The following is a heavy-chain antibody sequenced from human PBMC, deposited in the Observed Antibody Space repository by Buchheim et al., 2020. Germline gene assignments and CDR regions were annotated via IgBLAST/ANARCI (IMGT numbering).Heavy chain of an antibody. CDR2: INDYGSST. CDR3: ARVRVEYSYGYDTLDY. V-gene: IGHV3-74*01. D-gene: IGHD5-18*01. Sequence: EVQVVESGGGLVQPGGSLRLSCAASGFTFSSYWMHWVRQAPGKGLVWVSRINDYGSSTTYADSVKGRFTISRDNAKNTLSLQMNSLRAEDTAVYYCARVRVEYSYGYDTLDYWGQGTL. J-gene: IGHJ4*02. CDR1: GFTFSSYW.